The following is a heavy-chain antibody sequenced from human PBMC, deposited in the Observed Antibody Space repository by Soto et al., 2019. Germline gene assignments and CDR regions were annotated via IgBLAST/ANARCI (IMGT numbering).Heavy chain of an antibody. CDR3: ARKGYGGRWSLDY. V-gene: IGHV3-30*03. D-gene: IGHD6-13*01. J-gene: IGHJ4*02. Sequence: QVQLVESGGGVVQPGRSLRLSCAASGFTFSSYGMHWARQAPGEGLEWVAVISCDGHRKYYADSVKGRFTISRDFSKNTVDLHMTSLRVEDTAVYFCARKGYGGRWSLDYWGQGILVTVSS. CDR2: ISCDGHRK. CDR1: GFTFSSYG.